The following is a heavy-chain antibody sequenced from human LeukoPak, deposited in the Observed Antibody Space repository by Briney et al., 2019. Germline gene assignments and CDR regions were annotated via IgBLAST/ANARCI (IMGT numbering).Heavy chain of an antibody. CDR1: GYTFTSYY. Sequence: ASVKVSCKASGYTFTSYYMHWVRQAPGQGLEWMGWINPNSGGTNYAQKFQGRVTMTRDTSISTAYMELSRLRSDDTAVYYCARDGWFGEFIYYYYYMDVWGKGTTVTISS. CDR2: INPNSGGT. CDR3: ARDGWFGEFIYYYYYMDV. J-gene: IGHJ6*03. V-gene: IGHV1-2*02. D-gene: IGHD3-10*01.